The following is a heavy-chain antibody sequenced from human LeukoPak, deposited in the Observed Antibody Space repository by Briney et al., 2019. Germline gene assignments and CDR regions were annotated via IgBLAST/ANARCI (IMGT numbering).Heavy chain of an antibody. D-gene: IGHD5-24*01. CDR2: IYRGGGT. CDR3: ARVPSMGAFDI. V-gene: IGHV3-53*05. Sequence: PGGSLRLSCAASGFTVSSDYMSWVRQAPGKGLEWVSSIYRGGGTYYEDSVRGRFTISRDNFKNTLFLQMDSLRAEDTAVYYCARVPSMGAFDIWGQGTMVTVSS. CDR1: GFTVSSDY. J-gene: IGHJ3*02.